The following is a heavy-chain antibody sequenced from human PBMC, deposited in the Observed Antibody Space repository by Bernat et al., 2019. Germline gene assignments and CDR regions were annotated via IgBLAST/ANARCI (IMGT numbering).Heavy chain of an antibody. J-gene: IGHJ6*02. D-gene: IGHD3-9*01. CDR2: IGTAGDT. CDR3: ARGDDILTGYSPWGMDV. Sequence: VQLVESGGGVVQPGRSLRLSCAASGFTFNSYAMHWVRQATGKGLEWVSAIGTAGDTYYPGSVKGRFTISRENAKNSLYLQMNSLRAEDTAVYYCARGDDILTGYSPWGMDVWGQGTTVTVSS. V-gene: IGHV3-13*01. CDR1: GFTFNSYA.